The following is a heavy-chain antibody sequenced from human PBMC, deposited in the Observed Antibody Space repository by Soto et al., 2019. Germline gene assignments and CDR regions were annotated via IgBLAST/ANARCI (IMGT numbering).Heavy chain of an antibody. Sequence: SETLSLTCAVYGGSFSGYYWSWIRQPPGKGLEWIGEINHSGSTNYNPSLKSRVTISVDTSKNQFSLKLSSVTAADTAVYYCARRRNYEAFDIWGQGTMVTVSS. CDR2: INHSGST. CDR1: GGSFSGYY. V-gene: IGHV4-34*01. CDR3: ARRRNYEAFDI. D-gene: IGHD1-7*01. J-gene: IGHJ3*02.